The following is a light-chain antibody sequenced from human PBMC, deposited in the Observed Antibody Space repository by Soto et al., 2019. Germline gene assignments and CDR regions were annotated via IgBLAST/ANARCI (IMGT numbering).Light chain of an antibody. Sequence: QSVLTQPASVSGSPGQSITISCTGTSSDVGGYNYVSWYQQHPGKAPKLMIYDVSNRPSGVSNRFSGSKSGNTASLTISWLHAEDEADYYCSSYTSSSTYVFLTGTKVTVL. V-gene: IGLV2-14*01. J-gene: IGLJ1*01. CDR3: SSYTSSSTYV. CDR1: SSDVGGYNY. CDR2: DVS.